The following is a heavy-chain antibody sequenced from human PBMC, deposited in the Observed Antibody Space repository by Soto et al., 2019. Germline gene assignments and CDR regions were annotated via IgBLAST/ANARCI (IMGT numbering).Heavy chain of an antibody. J-gene: IGHJ5*02. CDR1: GFTFSTYW. Sequence: EVQLVESGGGLVQPGGSLRLSCAASGFTFSTYWMGWVRQAPGKGLEWVANIKQDGSEIYYVDSVKGRFTISRDNAKNSLYLQMNSLSADDTAVYYCARLEWCFDPWGQATLVIVSS. CDR2: IKQDGSEI. D-gene: IGHD3-3*01. CDR3: ARLEWCFDP. V-gene: IGHV3-7*01.